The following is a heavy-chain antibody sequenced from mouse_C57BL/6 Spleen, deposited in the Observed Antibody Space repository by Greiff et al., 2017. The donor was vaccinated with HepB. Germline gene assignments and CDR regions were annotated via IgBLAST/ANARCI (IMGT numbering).Heavy chain of an antibody. V-gene: IGHV1-55*01. CDR3: ARGAYYYGSSYEGFAY. J-gene: IGHJ3*01. CDR2: IYPGSGST. CDR1: GYTFTSYW. Sequence: QIQLQQPGAELVKPGASVKMSCKASGYTFTSYWITWVKQRPGQGLEWIGDIYPGSGSTNYNEKFKSKATLTVDTSSSTAYMQLSSLTSEDSAVYYCARGAYYYGSSYEGFAYWGQGTLVTVSA. D-gene: IGHD1-1*01.